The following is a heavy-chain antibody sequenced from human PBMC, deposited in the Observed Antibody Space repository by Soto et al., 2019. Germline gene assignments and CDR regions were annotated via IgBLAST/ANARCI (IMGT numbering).Heavy chain of an antibody. CDR2: ISYDGSNK. J-gene: IGHJ5*02. Sequence: GGSLRLSCAASGFTFSSYAMHWVRQAPGKGLEWVAVISYDGSNKYYADSVKGRFTISRDNSKNTLYLQMNSLRAEDTAVYYCARSWELPIFDPWGQGTLVTVSS. CDR1: GFTFSSYA. D-gene: IGHD1-26*01. CDR3: ARSWELPIFDP. V-gene: IGHV3-30-3*01.